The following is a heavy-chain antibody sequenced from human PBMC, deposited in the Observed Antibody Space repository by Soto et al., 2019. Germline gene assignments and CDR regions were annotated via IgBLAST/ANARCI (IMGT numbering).Heavy chain of an antibody. D-gene: IGHD4-17*01. J-gene: IGHJ4*02. CDR2: ISSSGSMI. V-gene: IGHV3-11*01. CDR1: GFTFSDYY. CDR3: ATGRNTTLTTLGY. Sequence: QVQLVESGGGLVKPGGCLRLSCVVSGFTFSDYYMSWIRQAPGKGLEWVSYISSSGSMIYYADSVKGRFTISRDNAKNSLYLQMNSLRAEDTAVYYCATGRNTTLTTLGYWGQGTLVTVSS.